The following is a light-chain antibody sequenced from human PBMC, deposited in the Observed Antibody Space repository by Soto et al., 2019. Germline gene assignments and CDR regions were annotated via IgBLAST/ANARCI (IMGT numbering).Light chain of an antibody. J-gene: IGKJ1*01. Sequence: DIQMTQSPSSLSASVEDRVIITCRASQSISNHLNWYQQKPGKAPKLLIFAASSLQSGVPSRFRCSRPRPDFTLTISSLQPEDFATYYCQQSYSSPPTFGQGTKVDIK. CDR2: AAS. CDR1: QSISNH. V-gene: IGKV1-39*01. CDR3: QQSYSSPPT.